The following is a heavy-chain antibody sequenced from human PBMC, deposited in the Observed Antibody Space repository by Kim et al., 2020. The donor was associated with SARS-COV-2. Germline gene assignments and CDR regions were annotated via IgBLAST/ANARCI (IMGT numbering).Heavy chain of an antibody. D-gene: IGHD2-15*01. CDR2: NT. V-gene: IGHV1-8*01. J-gene: IGHJ4*02. Sequence: NTGYAQKFQGRVTMTRNTSISTAYMELSSLRSEDTAVYYCARGSRWTFDYWGQGTLVTVSS. CDR3: ARGSRWTFDY.